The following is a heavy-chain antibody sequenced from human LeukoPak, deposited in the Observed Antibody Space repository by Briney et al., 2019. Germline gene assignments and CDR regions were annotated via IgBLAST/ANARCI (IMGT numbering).Heavy chain of an antibody. Sequence: PGGSLRLSCAASGFTFSSYWMHGVRQAPGKGLVWVSRINTDGSSTSYADSVKGRFTISRDNAKNTLYLQMNSLRAEDTAVYYCATDSEWLAFDYWGQGTLVTVSS. D-gene: IGHD6-19*01. CDR3: ATDSEWLAFDY. J-gene: IGHJ4*02. CDR1: GFTFSSYW. CDR2: INTDGSST. V-gene: IGHV3-74*01.